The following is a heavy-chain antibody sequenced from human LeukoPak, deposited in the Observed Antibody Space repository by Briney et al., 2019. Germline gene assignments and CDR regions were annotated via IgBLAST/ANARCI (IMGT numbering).Heavy chain of an antibody. CDR3: AGSGPLGS. J-gene: IGHJ4*02. V-gene: IGHV3-30-3*01. Sequence: QPGGSLRLSCAASGFTFSSYAMHWVRQAPGKGLEWVAVISYDGSNKYYADSVKGRFTISRDNSKNTLYLQMNSLRAEDTAVYYCAGSGPLGSWGQGTLVTVSS. CDR2: ISYDGSNK. D-gene: IGHD2-15*01. CDR1: GFTFSSYA.